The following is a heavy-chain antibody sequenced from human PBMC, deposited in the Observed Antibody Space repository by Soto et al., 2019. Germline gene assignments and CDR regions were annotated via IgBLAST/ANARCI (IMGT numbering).Heavy chain of an antibody. Sequence: QITLKESGPTLVRPTQTLTLTCTFSGFSLNTSGVGVAWIRQPPGKALEWLALIYWDGDKHYSPSLKSRLTTTKDTSKTEVVLPMTNMDPVDTGTYYCAPRIPIFGVGGGWFDPWGQGALVTVSS. CDR1: GFSLNTSGVG. CDR3: APRIPIFGVGGGWFDP. D-gene: IGHD3-3*01. J-gene: IGHJ5*02. V-gene: IGHV2-5*02. CDR2: IYWDGDK.